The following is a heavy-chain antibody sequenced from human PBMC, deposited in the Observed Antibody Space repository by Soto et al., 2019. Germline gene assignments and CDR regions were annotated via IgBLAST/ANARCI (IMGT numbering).Heavy chain of an antibody. Sequence: QVQLVQSGAEVMKPGASVQVSCKTSGYTFTSYVMHWVRQAPGQRLEWMGWINAGNGNTKHSQNFQDRVTITRDTSASTAYMVLSSLGSEDTAVYYCARDRCTSGVCYTGAFDVWGQGTTITVSS. CDR1: GYTFTSYV. CDR2: INAGNGNT. D-gene: IGHD2-8*01. V-gene: IGHV1-3*01. J-gene: IGHJ3*01. CDR3: ARDRCTSGVCYTGAFDV.